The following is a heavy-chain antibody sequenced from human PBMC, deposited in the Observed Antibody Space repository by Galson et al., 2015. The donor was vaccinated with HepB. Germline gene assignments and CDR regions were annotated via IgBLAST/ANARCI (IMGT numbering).Heavy chain of an antibody. J-gene: IGHJ4*02. Sequence: SLRLSCAASGFTFGSYGMHWVRQAPGKGLEWVAVIWYDGSNKYYADSVKGRFTISRDNSKNTLYLQMNSLRAEDTAVYYCARGGQQLVHFDYWGQGTLVTVSS. V-gene: IGHV3-33*01. CDR1: GFTFGSYG. D-gene: IGHD6-13*01. CDR3: ARGGQQLVHFDY. CDR2: IWYDGSNK.